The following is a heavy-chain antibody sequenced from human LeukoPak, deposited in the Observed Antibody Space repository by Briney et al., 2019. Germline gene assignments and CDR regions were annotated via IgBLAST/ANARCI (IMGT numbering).Heavy chain of an antibody. CDR2: MSPNSGDT. V-gene: IGHV1-8*01. CDR3: ARGPPNWGYDY. J-gene: IGHJ4*02. Sequence: ASVKVSCKASGYTFTSYDFNWVRQAAGQRPEWMGWMSPNSGDTGCAQKFQDRVTMTRNTSISTAYMELSSLRSDDTAVYYCARGPPNWGYDYWGPGTLVTVSS. CDR1: GYTFTSYD. D-gene: IGHD7-27*01.